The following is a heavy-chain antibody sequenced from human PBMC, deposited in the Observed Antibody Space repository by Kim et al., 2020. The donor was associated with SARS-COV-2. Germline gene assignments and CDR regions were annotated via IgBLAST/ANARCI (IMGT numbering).Heavy chain of an antibody. CDR3: EKDMGTTDLWYFHL. CDR2: ISWNSGRI. D-gene: IGHD4-17*01. Sequence: GGSLRLSCAASGFIFDDYAMHWVRQVPGKGLEWVSGISWNSGRIDYADSVKGRITVSRDNAKKSHYLQMNSRRAEDAALYYCEKDMGTTDLWYFHLWGR. V-gene: IGHV3-9*01. J-gene: IGHJ2*01. CDR1: GFIFDDYA.